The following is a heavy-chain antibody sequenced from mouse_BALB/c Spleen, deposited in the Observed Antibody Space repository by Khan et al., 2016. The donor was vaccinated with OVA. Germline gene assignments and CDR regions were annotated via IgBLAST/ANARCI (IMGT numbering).Heavy chain of an antibody. Sequence: VQLKQSGPGLVQPSQSLSITCTVSGFSLANYGVHWVRQSPGKGLEWLGVIWRGGSKDYNAPFMSRLSITKDNSKNQVFFRMNSLQPDDTAIYYCAKRGDYDYDHYALDFWGQGTSVTVSS. V-gene: IGHV2-5*01. J-gene: IGHJ4*01. CDR2: IWRGGSK. CDR1: GFSLANYG. D-gene: IGHD2-4*01. CDR3: AKRGDYDYDHYALDF.